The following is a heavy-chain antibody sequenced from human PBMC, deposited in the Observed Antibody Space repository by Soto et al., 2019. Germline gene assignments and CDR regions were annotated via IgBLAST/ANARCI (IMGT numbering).Heavy chain of an antibody. V-gene: IGHV3-64*02. Sequence: EVQLVESGEGLVQPGGSLRLSCAASGFTFSSYAMHWVRQAPGKGLEYVSAISSNGGSTYYADSVKGRFTISRDKSKNTLYLQMGSLRAEDMAVYYCARGGYGDYYAFDIWGQGTMVTVSS. J-gene: IGHJ3*02. CDR3: ARGGYGDYYAFDI. CDR2: ISSNGGST. CDR1: GFTFSSYA. D-gene: IGHD4-17*01.